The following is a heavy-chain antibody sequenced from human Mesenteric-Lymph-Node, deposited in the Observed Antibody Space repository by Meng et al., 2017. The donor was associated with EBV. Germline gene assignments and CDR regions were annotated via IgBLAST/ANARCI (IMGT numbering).Heavy chain of an antibody. CDR1: GYNFRSYG. CDR2: ISAYNGNK. V-gene: IGHV1-18*01. J-gene: IGHJ4*02. Sequence: GADVKKPGASVKVSCKASGYNFRSYGVSWGRKAPGQGLDWMGWISAYNGNKNYAQKFQGRITMTTDTSTSTAYMELTSLRSDDTAVYYCARGMSAPYYYDISGYFVHWGQGTLVTVSS. CDR3: ARGMSAPYYYDISGYFVH. D-gene: IGHD3-22*01.